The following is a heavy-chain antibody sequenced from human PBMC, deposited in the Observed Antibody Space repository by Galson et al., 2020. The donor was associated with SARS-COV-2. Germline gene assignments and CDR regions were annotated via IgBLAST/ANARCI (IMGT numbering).Heavy chain of an antibody. Sequence: ESGPTLVKPTQTLTLTCTFSGFSLSTSGMCVSWIRQPPGKALEWLARIDWDDDEYYSTSLKTRLTISKDTSKNQVVLTMTNTDPVDTATYYCARIDSSGCRGNYWGQGTLVTVSS. CDR3: ARIDSSGCRGNY. V-gene: IGHV2-70*11. CDR1: GFSLSTSGMC. J-gene: IGHJ4*02. CDR2: IDWDDDE. D-gene: IGHD6-19*01.